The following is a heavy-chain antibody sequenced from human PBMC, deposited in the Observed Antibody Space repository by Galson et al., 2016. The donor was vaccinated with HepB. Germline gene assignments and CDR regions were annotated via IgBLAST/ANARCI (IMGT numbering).Heavy chain of an antibody. D-gene: IGHD3-3*01. Sequence: SVKVSCKASGYTFTSYAMHWVRQAPGKSLEWVGWINAGNGNTKYSQKFQGRVTITRDTSTNTAYMELSSLRSEDTAVYYCARPLPRYAFWSGYENYGMDVWGQGTTVTVSS. CDR3: ARPLPRYAFWSGYENYGMDV. V-gene: IGHV1-3*01. CDR1: GYTFTSYA. J-gene: IGHJ6*02. CDR2: INAGNGNT.